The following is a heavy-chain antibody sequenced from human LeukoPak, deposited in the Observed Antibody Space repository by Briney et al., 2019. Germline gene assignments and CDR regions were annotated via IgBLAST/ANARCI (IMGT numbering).Heavy chain of an antibody. V-gene: IGHV3-74*01. D-gene: IGHD3-3*01. CDR3: ASHLGYDFWTRVNYYYYGMDV. Sequence: GGSLRLSCAASGLTFSNYWMHWVRQAPGKGMVWVSGINTDGRTTVYADSVKGRFTISRDNSKNTLYLQMNSLRAEDTAVYYCASHLGYDFWTRVNYYYYGMDVWGQGTTVTVSS. CDR1: GLTFSNYW. J-gene: IGHJ6*02. CDR2: INTDGRTT.